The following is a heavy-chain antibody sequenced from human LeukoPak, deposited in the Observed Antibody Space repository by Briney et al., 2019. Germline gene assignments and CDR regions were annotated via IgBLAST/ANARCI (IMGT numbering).Heavy chain of an antibody. CDR1: GFTFGRHW. D-gene: IGHD3-22*01. CDR2: IKPDGSEK. J-gene: IGHJ4*02. V-gene: IGHV3-7*03. Sequence: AGGSLRLSCAASGFTFGRHWMNWVRQAPGKGLEWVANIKPDGSEKYYVDSVKGRFTVSRDNAKNSLYLQMNSLRAEDTAFYYCARDLYYYDSSGYYLGYWGQGTLVTVSS. CDR3: ARDLYYYDSSGYYLGY.